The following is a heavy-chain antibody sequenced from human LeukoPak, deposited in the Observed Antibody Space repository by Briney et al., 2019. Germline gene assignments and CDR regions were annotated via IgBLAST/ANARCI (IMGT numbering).Heavy chain of an antibody. V-gene: IGHV4-59*01. D-gene: IGHD1-1*01. CDR2: IYYSGST. Sequence: SETLSLTCTVSGGSISSYYWSWIRQPPGKGLEWIGYIYYSGSTNYNPSLKSRVTISVDTSKNQFSLKLSSVTAADTVVYYCAREGWKLGRQRVFDYWGQGTLVTVSS. J-gene: IGHJ4*02. CDR3: AREGWKLGRQRVFDY. CDR1: GGSISSYY.